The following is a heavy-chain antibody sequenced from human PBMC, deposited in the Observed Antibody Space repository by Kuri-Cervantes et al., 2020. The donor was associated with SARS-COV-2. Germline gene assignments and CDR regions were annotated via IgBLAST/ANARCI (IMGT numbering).Heavy chain of an antibody. V-gene: IGHV1-69*13. CDR2: IIPIFGTA. J-gene: IGHJ4*02. CDR3: ARDRVEYSSSSDY. CDR1: GGTFSSYA. D-gene: IGHD6-6*01. Sequence: SVKVSCKASGGTFSSYAISWVRQAPGQGLEWMGGIIPIFGTANYAQKFQGRVTITADESTSTAYMELRSLRSDDTAVYYCARDRVEYSSSSDYWGQGTLVTVSS.